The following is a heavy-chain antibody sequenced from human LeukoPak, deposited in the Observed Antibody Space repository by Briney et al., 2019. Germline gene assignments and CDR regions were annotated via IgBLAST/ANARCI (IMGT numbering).Heavy chain of an antibody. J-gene: IGHJ4*02. D-gene: IGHD1-26*01. CDR2: ILYDGGSK. V-gene: IGHV3-33*06. Sequence: GGSLRLSCAASGFSFSNYGLHWVRQAPGKGLEWVALILYDGGSKYYTDSVKGRFTISRDNSKNTLYLQMDSLRADDTALYYCAKDEGHLGLSGSSVLDYWGQGTLVTVSS. CDR3: AKDEGHLGLSGSSVLDY. CDR1: GFSFSNYG.